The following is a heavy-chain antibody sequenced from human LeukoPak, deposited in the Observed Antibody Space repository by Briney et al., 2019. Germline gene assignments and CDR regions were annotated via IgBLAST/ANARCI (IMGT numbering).Heavy chain of an antibody. V-gene: IGHV3-73*01. D-gene: IGHD3-22*01. CDR2: IRSKANSYAT. CDR3: TRHGPDHYYDSSGYYYAGTDI. J-gene: IGHJ3*02. Sequence: GGSLRLSCAASGFTFSGSAMHWVRQASGKGLEWVGRIRSKANSYATTYAVSVKGRFTISRDDSKSTAYLQMNSLKTEDTAVYYCTRHGPDHYYDSSGYYYAGTDIWGQGTMVTVSS. CDR1: GFTFSGSA.